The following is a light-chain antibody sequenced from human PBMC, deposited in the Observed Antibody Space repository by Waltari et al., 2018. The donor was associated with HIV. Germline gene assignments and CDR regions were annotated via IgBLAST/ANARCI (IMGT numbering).Light chain of an antibody. V-gene: IGLV1-47*01. CDR1: SSNIGSNF. Sequence: QSVLTQPPSPSGTPGQRVTISCSGSSSNIGSNFVYWYQHPPGTAPKLLIYRNNQRPSGVPDRFSGSKSGTSASLAISGLRSEDEADYYCAAWDDSLSGWVFGGGTKLTVL. CDR3: AAWDDSLSGWV. J-gene: IGLJ3*02. CDR2: RNN.